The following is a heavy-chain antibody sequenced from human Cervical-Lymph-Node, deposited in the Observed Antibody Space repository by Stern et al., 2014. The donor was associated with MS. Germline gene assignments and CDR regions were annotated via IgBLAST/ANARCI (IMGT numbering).Heavy chain of an antibody. D-gene: IGHD6-13*01. V-gene: IGHV4-31*03. CDR1: GGSISTAGYY. J-gene: IGHJ4*02. CDR3: ARDDRGSSWYRFDF. Sequence: HVQLQESFPGVAPPSQTLSLTCTVSGGSISTAGYYLTWIRQHPGKGLAWIGYIYSSGSTYYNPSLKSRVTMSLDTSKNQFSLNLSSVTAADTAIYYCARDDRGSSWYRFDFWGQGTLVTVSS. CDR2: IYSSGST.